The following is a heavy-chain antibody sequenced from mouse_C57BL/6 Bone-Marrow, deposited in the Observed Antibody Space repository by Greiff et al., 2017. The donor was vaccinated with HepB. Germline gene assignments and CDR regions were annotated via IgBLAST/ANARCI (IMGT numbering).Heavy chain of an antibody. V-gene: IGHV1-59*01. D-gene: IGHD2-4*01. CDR2: IDPSDSYT. Sequence: QVQLQQPGAELVRPGTSVKLSCKASGYTFTSYWMHWVKQRPGQGLEWIGVIDPSDSYTNYNQKFKGKATLTVDTSSSTAYMQLSSLTSEDSAVYYGARVRLEVDYWGQGTTLTVSS. CDR1: GYTFTSYW. J-gene: IGHJ2*01. CDR3: ARVRLEVDY.